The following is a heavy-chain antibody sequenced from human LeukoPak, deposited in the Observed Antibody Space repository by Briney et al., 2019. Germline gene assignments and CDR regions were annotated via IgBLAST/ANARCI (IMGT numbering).Heavy chain of an antibody. D-gene: IGHD2-8*01. CDR2: INHSGST. J-gene: IGHJ4*02. CDR1: GGSISSSGYD. CDR3: ARGRSNGWFY. Sequence: ASETLSLTCTVSGGSISSSGYDWAWIRQPPGKGLEWIGEINHSGSTNYNPSLRSRVTISVDTSKNQFSLKLSSVTAADTAVYYCARGRSNGWFYWGQGTLVTVSS. V-gene: IGHV4-39*07.